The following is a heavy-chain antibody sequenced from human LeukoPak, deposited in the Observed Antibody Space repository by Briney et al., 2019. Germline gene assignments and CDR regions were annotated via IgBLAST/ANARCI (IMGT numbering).Heavy chain of an antibody. D-gene: IGHD3-9*01. CDR3: TTEGGDYDILTGYFEYFDY. V-gene: IGHV3-15*01. CDR2: IKSKTDGGTT. CDR1: GFTFSNTW. J-gene: IGHJ4*02. Sequence: GGSLRLSCAASGFTFSNTWMSWVRQAPGKGLEWVGRIKSKTDGGTTDYAAPVKGRFTISRDDSKNTLYLQMNSLKTEDTAVYYCTTEGGDYDILTGYFEYFDYWGQGTLVTVSS.